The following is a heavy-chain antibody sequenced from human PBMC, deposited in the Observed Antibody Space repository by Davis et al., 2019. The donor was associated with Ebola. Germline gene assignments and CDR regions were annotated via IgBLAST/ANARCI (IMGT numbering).Heavy chain of an antibody. Sequence: ASVKVSCKASGGTFSSYVISWVRQAPGQGLEWMGRINPNSGGTNYAQKFQGRVTMTRDTSISTAYMELSRLRSDDTAVYYCARDGITIFLAGMDVWGKGTTVTVSS. CDR1: GGTFSSYV. CDR2: INPNSGGT. CDR3: ARDGITIFLAGMDV. V-gene: IGHV1-2*06. D-gene: IGHD3-3*01. J-gene: IGHJ6*04.